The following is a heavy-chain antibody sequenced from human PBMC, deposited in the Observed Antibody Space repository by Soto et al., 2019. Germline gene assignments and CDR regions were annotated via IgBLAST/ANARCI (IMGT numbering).Heavy chain of an antibody. CDR2: ISAYNGNT. J-gene: IGHJ4*02. V-gene: IGHV1-18*01. Sequence: RASVKVSCKASGYTFTSYGISWVRQAPGQGLEWMGWISAYNGNTNYAQKLQGRVTMATDTSTSTAYMELRSLRSDDTAVYYCAIVDSSGHYYLDYWGQGTLVTVSS. CDR3: AIVDSSGHYYLDY. D-gene: IGHD3-22*01. CDR1: GYTFTSYG.